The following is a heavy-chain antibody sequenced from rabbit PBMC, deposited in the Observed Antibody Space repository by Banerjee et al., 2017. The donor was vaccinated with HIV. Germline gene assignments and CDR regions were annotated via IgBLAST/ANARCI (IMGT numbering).Heavy chain of an antibody. Sequence: QQQLEESGGGLVQPEGSLTLTCTASGFSFSSSYYMCWVRQAPGKGLEWIACIYAGSSGSTYYASWVNGRFTISKTSSTTVTLQMTSLTAADTATYFCARRDGGYGYMNLWGQGTLVTVS. V-gene: IGHV1S45*01. CDR2: IYAGSSGST. J-gene: IGHJ3*01. CDR3: ARRDGGYGYMNL. D-gene: IGHD6-1*01. CDR1: GFSFSSSYY.